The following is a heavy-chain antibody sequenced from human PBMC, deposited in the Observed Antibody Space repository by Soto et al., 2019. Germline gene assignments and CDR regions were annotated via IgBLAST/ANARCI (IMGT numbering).Heavy chain of an antibody. CDR1: GGTFSSYA. D-gene: IGHD3-10*01. CDR3: ARGRRNMVRGVTKPRWFDT. V-gene: IGHV1-69*13. CDR2: IIPIFGTA. Sequence: SVKVSCKASGGTFSSYAISWVRQAPGQGLEWMGGIIPIFGTANYAQKFQGRVTITADESTSTAYMELSSLRSEDTAVYYCARGRRNMVRGVTKPRWFDTWGQGTLVTVSS. J-gene: IGHJ5*02.